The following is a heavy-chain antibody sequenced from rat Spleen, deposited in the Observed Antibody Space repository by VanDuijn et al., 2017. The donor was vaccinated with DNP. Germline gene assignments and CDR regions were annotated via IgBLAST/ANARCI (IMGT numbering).Heavy chain of an antibody. J-gene: IGHJ2*01. CDR2: IGYDGFTT. D-gene: IGHD3-8*01. Sequence: EVQLVETGGGLVQPGRSLKLSCVASGSIFSSYWMYWIRQAPTKGLEWVATIGYDGFTTYYRDSVKGRFTISRDNAKSTLYLQVNSLRSEDTATYYCTSNPHIRTAAPFDYWGQGAMVTVSS. CDR3: TSNPHIRTAAPFDY. CDR1: GSIFSSYW. V-gene: IGHV5-58*01.